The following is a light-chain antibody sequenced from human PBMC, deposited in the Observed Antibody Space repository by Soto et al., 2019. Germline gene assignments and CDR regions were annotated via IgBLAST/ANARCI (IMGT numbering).Light chain of an antibody. Sequence: DIQMTQSPSTLSASVGDRVSITCLSSQSISTWLVWYQQKPGKAPKLLIYDVSSLKSGVPSRFSGSGSGTEFTLTISSLQPDDSATYYCQQYNTFWTFGQGTKVDIK. CDR1: QSISTW. J-gene: IGKJ1*01. CDR3: QQYNTFWT. CDR2: DVS. V-gene: IGKV1-5*01.